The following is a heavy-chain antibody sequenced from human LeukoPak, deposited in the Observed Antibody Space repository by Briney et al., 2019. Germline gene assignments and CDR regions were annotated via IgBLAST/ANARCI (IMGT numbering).Heavy chain of an antibody. CDR1: GGSFSGYY. CDR3: ARGRGDAEGAHAFDI. J-gene: IGHJ3*02. V-gene: IGHV4-34*01. Sequence: SETLSLTCAVYGGSFSGYYWSWIRQPPGRGLEWIGEINHSGSSNYNPSLKSRVTISVDTSKNQFSLKLSSVTAADTAVYYCARGRGDAEGAHAFDIWGQGTMVTVSS. D-gene: IGHD3-16*01. CDR2: INHSGSS.